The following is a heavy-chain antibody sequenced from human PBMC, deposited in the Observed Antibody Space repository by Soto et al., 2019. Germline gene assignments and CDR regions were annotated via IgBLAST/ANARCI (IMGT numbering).Heavy chain of an antibody. Sequence: QVQLVESGGGVVQPGRSLRLSCAASGFSFSSYVMHWVRQAPGKGLEWVAVISYDGFNKNYADSVKGRFTISRDNSKNTLYLQMNSLRAEDTAAYYCARDRTYSSTWRGDLYYGMDVWGQGTTVTVSS. CDR1: GFSFSSYV. J-gene: IGHJ6*02. D-gene: IGHD6-13*01. CDR2: ISYDGFNK. CDR3: ARDRTYSSTWRGDLYYGMDV. V-gene: IGHV3-30-3*01.